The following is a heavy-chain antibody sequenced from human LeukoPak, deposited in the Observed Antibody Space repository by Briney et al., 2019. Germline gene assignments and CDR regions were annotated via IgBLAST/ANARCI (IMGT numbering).Heavy chain of an antibody. V-gene: IGHV3-23*01. CDR2: ISGSGGST. Sequence: GGSLRLSCAASGFTFSSYAMSLVRQAPGKGLEWVSVISGSGGSTYYADSVKGRFTVSRDNSKNTLYLQMNSLRAEDTAVYYCAKDLFWSGYYSTFDYWGQGTLVTVSS. CDR3: AKDLFWSGYYSTFDY. J-gene: IGHJ4*02. CDR1: GFTFSSYA. D-gene: IGHD3-3*01.